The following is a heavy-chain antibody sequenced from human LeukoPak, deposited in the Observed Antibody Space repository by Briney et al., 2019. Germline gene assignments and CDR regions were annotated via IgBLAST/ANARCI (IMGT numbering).Heavy chain of an antibody. J-gene: IGHJ4*02. D-gene: IGHD7-27*01. V-gene: IGHV1-2*02. Sequence: ASVEVSCQALGYTFTDHYFHWLRQAAGQGIEWMGWIHPGRGDTNIAQKFQGRVSLTRDMSISTAYMELSRLTSDDTAVYYCARDHNWGPDYWGQGTLVSVSS. CDR2: IHPGRGDT. CDR1: GYTFTDHY. CDR3: ARDHNWGPDY.